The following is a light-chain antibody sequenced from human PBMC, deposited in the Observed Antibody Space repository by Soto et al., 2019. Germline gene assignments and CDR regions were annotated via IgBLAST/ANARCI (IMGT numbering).Light chain of an antibody. J-gene: IGLJ3*02. V-gene: IGLV2-14*03. CDR3: ISYTSSSTWV. Sequence: QSVLTQPASVSGSPGQSITISCTGTISDIAAYNYVSWYQQHPGRAPKLLIYHVNTRPSGVSDRFSGSRSGNTASLTISGLQAEDESDYYCISYTSSSTWVFGGGTKVTVL. CDR2: HVN. CDR1: ISDIAAYNY.